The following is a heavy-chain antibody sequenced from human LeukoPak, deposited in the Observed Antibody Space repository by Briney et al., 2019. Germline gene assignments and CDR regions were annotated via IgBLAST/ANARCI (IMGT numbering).Heavy chain of an antibody. CDR1: GFTFSSYG. V-gene: IGHV3-30*18. Sequence: GGSLRLSCAASGFTFSSYGMHWVRQAPGKGLEWVAVISYDGSKKYYADSVKGRFTISRDNSKSTLYLQMDSLRPEDTAVYSCANSQVFRWPHLPGALDAFDIWGQGTMVTVSS. CDR2: ISYDGSKK. J-gene: IGHJ3*02. CDR3: ANSQVFRWPHLPGALDAFDI. D-gene: IGHD5-24*01.